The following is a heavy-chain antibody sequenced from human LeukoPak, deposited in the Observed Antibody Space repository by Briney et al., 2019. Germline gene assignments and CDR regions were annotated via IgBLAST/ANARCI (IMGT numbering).Heavy chain of an antibody. CDR2: IYPGDSDT. D-gene: IGHD1-26*01. V-gene: IGHV5-51*01. CDR1: GYSFTNNW. Sequence: GESLKISCKASGYSFTNNWIGWVRQMPGKGLEWMGIIYPGDSDTRYSPSFQGQVTISADKSISTAYLQWSSLKASDTAMYYCARLMGATQNWFDPWGQGTLVTVSS. CDR3: ARLMGATQNWFDP. J-gene: IGHJ5*02.